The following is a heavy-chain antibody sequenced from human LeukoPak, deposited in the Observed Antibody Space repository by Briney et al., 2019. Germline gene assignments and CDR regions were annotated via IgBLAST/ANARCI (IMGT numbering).Heavy chain of an antibody. CDR1: GDSISSSNCY. CDR3: ARQAGSGLFSLP. J-gene: IGHJ4*02. Sequence: HPSETLSLTCTVSGDSISSSNCYWGWIRQPPGKGLEWIGSIYFSGGTYYNASLKSRVTISVDTSKNQFSLKLSSVTAADTAVYYCARQAGSGLFSLPGGQGTLVTVSS. V-gene: IGHV4-39*01. D-gene: IGHD3-10*01. CDR2: IYFSGGT.